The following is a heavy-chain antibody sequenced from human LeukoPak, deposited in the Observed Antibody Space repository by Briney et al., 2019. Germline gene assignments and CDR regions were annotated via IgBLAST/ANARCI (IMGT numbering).Heavy chain of an antibody. Sequence: GGSLRLSCAASGFTFSIYSMNWVRQAPGKGLEWVSSISSSSSYIYYADSVKGRFTISRDNAKNSLYLQMNSLRAEDTAVYYCASLIAVAGNGPGFDYWGQGTLVTVSS. D-gene: IGHD6-19*01. CDR1: GFTFSIYS. CDR2: ISSSSSYI. J-gene: IGHJ4*02. V-gene: IGHV3-21*01. CDR3: ASLIAVAGNGPGFDY.